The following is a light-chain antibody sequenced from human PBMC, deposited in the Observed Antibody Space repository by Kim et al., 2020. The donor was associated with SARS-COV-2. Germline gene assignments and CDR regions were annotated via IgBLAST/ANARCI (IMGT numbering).Light chain of an antibody. CDR3: SSYAGKV. CDR1: SSDVGGYHY. J-gene: IGLJ1*01. Sequence: GSPGQSVTISCTGTSSDVGGYHYVSWYQQHPGKAPKLMIYEVSKRPSGVPDRFSGSKSGNTASLTVSGLQAEDEADYYCSSYAGKVFGTGTKVTVL. V-gene: IGLV2-8*01. CDR2: EVS.